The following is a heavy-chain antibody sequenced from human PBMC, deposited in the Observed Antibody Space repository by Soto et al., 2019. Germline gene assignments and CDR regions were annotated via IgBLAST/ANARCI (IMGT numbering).Heavy chain of an antibody. CDR2: LYNDERT. V-gene: IGHV4-4*07. CDR3: AREPLAHSYFDL. CDR1: GGSVSNHY. J-gene: IGHJ4*02. Sequence: SETLSLTCTVSGGSVSNHYWSWIRQPAGKGLEWLGRLYNDERTNYNPSLKSRVTMSMDTSKNQFSLELTSVTAADSAVYFCAREPLAHSYFDLWGQGTLVTVSS.